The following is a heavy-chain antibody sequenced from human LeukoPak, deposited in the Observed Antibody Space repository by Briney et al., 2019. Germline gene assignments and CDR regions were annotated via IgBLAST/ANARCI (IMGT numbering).Heavy chain of an antibody. CDR1: GGSISSRY. Sequence: SETLSLTCTLSGGSISSRYWSWIRQPPGKGLEWIGSIYYSGGTNYHPSLQSRVTISVDTSKIQFSLKLSSVTAADTAVYYCARWQYTISSGWFDPWGQGTLVTVSS. CDR3: ARWQYTISSGWFDP. J-gene: IGHJ5*02. CDR2: IYYSGGT. D-gene: IGHD6-6*01. V-gene: IGHV4-59*08.